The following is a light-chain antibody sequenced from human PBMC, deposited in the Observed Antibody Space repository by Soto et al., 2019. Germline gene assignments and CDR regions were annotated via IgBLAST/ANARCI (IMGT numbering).Light chain of an antibody. CDR3: MQATHWPWT. J-gene: IGKJ1*01. V-gene: IGKV2-30*01. Sequence: DVVMTQSPLSLPVTLGQPASISCRSSQSLVSSNGNTFLIWFQQRPGQSPRRLIYKVSNRDSAVPDRVTGRGSGTDFTLEISRVEAEDVGVYYCMQATHWPWTFGQGTKVEIK. CDR1: QSLVSSNGNTF. CDR2: KVS.